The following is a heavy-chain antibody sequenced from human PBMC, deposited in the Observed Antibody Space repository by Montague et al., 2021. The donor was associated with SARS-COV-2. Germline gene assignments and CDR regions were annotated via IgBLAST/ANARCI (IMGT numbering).Heavy chain of an antibody. D-gene: IGHD3-22*01. V-gene: IGHV4-59*12. J-gene: IGHJ4*02. CDR1: GGSISSYY. CDR3: ARGGGSGYRYYFDY. CDR2: IYYSGRT. Sequence: SETLSLTRTVSGGSISSYYWNWIRQPPGKALEWIGCIYYSGRTNYNPSLKSRVTISVDTSKHQFSLKLSSVTAADTAVYYCARGGGSGYRYYFDYWGQGSLVTVSS.